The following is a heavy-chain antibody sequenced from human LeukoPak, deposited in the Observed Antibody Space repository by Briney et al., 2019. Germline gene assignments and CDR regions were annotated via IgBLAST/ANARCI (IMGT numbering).Heavy chain of an antibody. CDR3: AKHLRFSEWSHYYYGMDV. D-gene: IGHD3-3*01. Sequence: GGSLRLSCAASGFTFSSCGMTWVRQAPGKGLEWVSTISVSGVNTYYADSVKGRFTISRDNSKNTLYLQMSSLRAEDTAVYYCAKHLRFSEWSHYYYGMDVWGQGTTVTVSS. J-gene: IGHJ6*02. CDR2: ISVSGVNT. CDR1: GFTFSSCG. V-gene: IGHV3-23*01.